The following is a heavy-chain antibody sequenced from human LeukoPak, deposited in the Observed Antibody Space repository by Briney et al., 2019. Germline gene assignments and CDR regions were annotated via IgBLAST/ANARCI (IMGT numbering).Heavy chain of an antibody. CDR3: ARDKSGHYYDSSGLLDS. V-gene: IGHV1-46*01. D-gene: IGHD3-22*01. CDR2: INPSGGST. J-gene: IGHJ4*02. Sequence: ASVKVSCKASGYTFTSYYMHWVRQAPGQGLEWMGIINPSGGSTSYAQKFQGRVTMTRDTSTSTVYMELSSLRSEDTVVYYCARDKSGHYYDSSGLLDSWGQGTLVTVSS. CDR1: GYTFTSYY.